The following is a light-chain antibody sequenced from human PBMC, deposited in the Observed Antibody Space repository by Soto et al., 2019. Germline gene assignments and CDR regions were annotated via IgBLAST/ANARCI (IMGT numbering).Light chain of an antibody. V-gene: IGKV4-1*01. J-gene: IGKJ3*01. CDR1: RSLLYYSNNKDY. CDR2: WAS. Sequence: IVLTQSPDYLAVSLGERVTINCKSSRSLLYYSNNKDYLAWYQQKPGQPPRLRVYWASTRESEVPDRFSVLGTGKDFTRPISSRQSEDVASYYGQQYVLPPLPVGPGTKVEI. CDR3: QQYVLPPLP.